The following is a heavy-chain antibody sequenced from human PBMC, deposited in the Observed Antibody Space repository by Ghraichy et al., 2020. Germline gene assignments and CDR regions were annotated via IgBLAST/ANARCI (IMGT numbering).Heavy chain of an antibody. CDR3: ARRLGGLSYYYCMDV. V-gene: IGHV4-59*08. CDR2: IYDSGSI. CDR1: GGSISSYY. J-gene: IGHJ6*02. D-gene: IGHD3-16*01. Sequence: ESLNISCTVSGGSISSYYWSWIRQAPGKGLEWIGHIYDSGSISYNPSLKSRVTLSVDTSKNQFSLKLSSVTAADTAVYYCARRLGGLSYYYCMDVWGQGTTVTVSS.